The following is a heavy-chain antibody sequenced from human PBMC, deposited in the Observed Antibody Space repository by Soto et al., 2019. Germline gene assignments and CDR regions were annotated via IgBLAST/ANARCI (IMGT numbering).Heavy chain of an antibody. V-gene: IGHV3-30*04. D-gene: IGHD3-10*01. J-gene: IGHJ2*01. Sequence: QEQLVESGGGVVRPGKSLRLSCEASGFNFTYNAMHWVRQAPGKGLEWVXVISFNGRKKFYARSVKGRFTISRDNSKNTLYLQINNLRPGDTAVYYCARDWXRRDXXXXXSWNFNLWGQGTLVTAS. CDR1: GFNFTYNA. CDR3: ARDWXRRDXXXXXSWNFNL. CDR2: ISFNGRKK.